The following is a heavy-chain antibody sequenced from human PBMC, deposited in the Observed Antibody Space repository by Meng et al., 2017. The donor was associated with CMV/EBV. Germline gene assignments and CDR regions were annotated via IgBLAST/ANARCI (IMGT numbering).Heavy chain of an antibody. CDR2: IYTSGST. CDR1: GGSIRSGSYY. J-gene: IGHJ4*02. V-gene: IGHV4-61*02. D-gene: IGHD3-10*01. CDR3: ASVQGLGVS. Sequence: QVQLPESGPGLVKPSQTLSLTCTVSGGSIRSGSYYWSWIRQPAGKGLEWIGRIYTSGSTNYNPSLKSRVTISVDTSKNQFSLKLSSVTAADTAVYYCASVQGLGVSWGQGTLVTVSS.